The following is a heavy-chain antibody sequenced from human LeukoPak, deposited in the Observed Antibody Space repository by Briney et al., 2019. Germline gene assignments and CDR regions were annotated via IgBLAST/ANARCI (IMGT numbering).Heavy chain of an antibody. CDR3: ARDRSLAYFDY. CDR2: IWYDGSNK. J-gene: IGHJ4*02. CDR1: GYTFSNFG. V-gene: IGHV3-33*01. Sequence: GGSLRLSCAACGYTFSNFGLHWVRQAPGKGLEWVAVIWYDGSNKYYADSVQGRFTISRDNSKNTLYLQMNSLRPEDTAVYYCARDRSLAYFDYWGQGTLVTVSS.